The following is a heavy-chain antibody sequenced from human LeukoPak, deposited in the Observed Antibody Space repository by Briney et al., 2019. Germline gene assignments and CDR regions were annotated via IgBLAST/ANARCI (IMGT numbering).Heavy chain of an antibody. V-gene: IGHV3-74*01. CDR1: GFTFSSYW. CDR2: INNDGGVT. Sequence: GGSLRLSCAASGFTFSSYWMHWVRQAPGKGLVWVSRINNDGGVTTYSDSVKGRFTISRDNAKNTLYLQMNSLRAEDTAVYYCARTGWFDPWGQGTLVTVSS. J-gene: IGHJ5*02. CDR3: ARTGWFDP. D-gene: IGHD3-10*01.